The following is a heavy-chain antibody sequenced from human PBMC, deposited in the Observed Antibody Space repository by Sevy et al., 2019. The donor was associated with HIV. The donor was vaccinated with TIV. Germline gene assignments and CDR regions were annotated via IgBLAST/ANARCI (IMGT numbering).Heavy chain of an antibody. J-gene: IGHJ4*02. CDR1: GYTLNEFS. D-gene: IGHD3-22*01. CDR3: ATTKDYYDSSGYPFDY. Sequence: ASVKVSCKVSGYTLNEFSMHWVRQAPVKGLEWMTTFDPEDGDPEDGKTIYAQKFLGRVTVTEDTSTDTAYMELSSLRSEDTAVYYCATTKDYYDSSGYPFDYWGQGTLVTVSS. V-gene: IGHV1-24*01. CDR2: FDPEDGDPEDGKT.